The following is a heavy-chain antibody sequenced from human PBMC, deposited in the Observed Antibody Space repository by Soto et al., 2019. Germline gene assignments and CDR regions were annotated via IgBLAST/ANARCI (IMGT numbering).Heavy chain of an antibody. D-gene: IGHD1-1*01. CDR2: IYSGGST. CDR3: AKSSNNSETSYFDY. V-gene: IGHV3-53*01. CDR1: GFTVSSNY. Sequence: GRSVRLSCAASGFTVSSNYMSWVRQAPGKGLEWVSVIYSGGSTYYADSVKGRFTISRDNAKNTLYLQLNSLSAEDTAPFYCAKSSNNSETSYFDYRAQRTLVPVSS. J-gene: IGHJ4*02.